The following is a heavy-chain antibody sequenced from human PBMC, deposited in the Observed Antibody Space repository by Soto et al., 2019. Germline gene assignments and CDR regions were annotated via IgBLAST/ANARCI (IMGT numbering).Heavy chain of an antibody. D-gene: IGHD6-19*01. CDR3: ARDAVTENGQWDWFDP. Sequence: EVQLLESGGGLVQPGGSLRLSCAASGFTFSAYAMSWVRQAPGKGLEWVSSIHGGGGGTFYADSVKGRFTISRDNSRNTLFLQMNSLRADDTAVYHCARDAVTENGQWDWFDPWRQGTLVT. CDR1: GFTFSAYA. J-gene: IGHJ5*02. CDR2: IHGGGGGT. V-gene: IGHV3-23*01.